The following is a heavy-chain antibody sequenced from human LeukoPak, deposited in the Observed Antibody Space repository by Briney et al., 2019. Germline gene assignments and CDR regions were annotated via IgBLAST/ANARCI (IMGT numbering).Heavy chain of an antibody. Sequence: SETLSLTCSVSGGSISGYYWSWIRQHPGKGLEWIGYIFYSGTTYYNPSLKSRVIISVDASKNQFSLRLSSVTAADTAVYYCARDLGGLGKIDYWGQGTLVTVSS. CDR2: IFYSGTT. V-gene: IGHV4-31*03. CDR1: GGSISGYY. CDR3: ARDLGGLGKIDY. J-gene: IGHJ4*02. D-gene: IGHD7-27*01.